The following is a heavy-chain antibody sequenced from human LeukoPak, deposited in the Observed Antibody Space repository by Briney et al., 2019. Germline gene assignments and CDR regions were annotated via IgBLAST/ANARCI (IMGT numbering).Heavy chain of an antibody. CDR1: GFTFSRYW. Sequence: PGGSLRLSCAASGFTFSRYWMSWVRQVPRKGLVWVANIKQDGSEKYYVDSAKGRFTISRDNAKNSLYLQMNNLRAEDTALYYCARDKGDYDTSGSLFVFGGQGTLVTVSS. D-gene: IGHD3-22*01. CDR3: ARDKGDYDTSGSLFVF. V-gene: IGHV3-7*03. CDR2: IKQDGSEK. J-gene: IGHJ4*02.